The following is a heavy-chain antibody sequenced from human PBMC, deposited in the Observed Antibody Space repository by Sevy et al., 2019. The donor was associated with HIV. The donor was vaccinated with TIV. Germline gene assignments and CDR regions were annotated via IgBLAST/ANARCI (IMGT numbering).Heavy chain of an antibody. CDR1: GFTFSIYT. V-gene: IGHV3-21*01. CDR3: ASGSLDSTGYPFDY. Sequence: GGSLRLSCAASGFTFSIYTMNWVRQAPGKGLEWVSSISSSSTYIYYADSGRGRFTISRDNAKNSLYLQMHSLRAEDTAVYYCASGSLDSTGYPFDYWGQGTLVTVSS. D-gene: IGHD3-22*01. J-gene: IGHJ4*02. CDR2: ISSSSTYI.